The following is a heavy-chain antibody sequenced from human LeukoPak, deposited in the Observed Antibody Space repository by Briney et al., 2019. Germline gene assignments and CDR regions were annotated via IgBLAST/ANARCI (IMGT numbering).Heavy chain of an antibody. V-gene: IGHV1-69*02. CDR3: ARGYYDSSGFWYFDL. Sequence: ASVKVSCKASGGTFSSYTISWVRQAPGQGLEGMGRIIPILGIANYAQKFQGRVTITADKSTSTAYMELSSLRSEDTAVYYCARGYYDSSGFWYFDLWGRGTLVTVSS. CDR2: IIPILGIA. D-gene: IGHD3-22*01. J-gene: IGHJ2*01. CDR1: GGTFSSYT.